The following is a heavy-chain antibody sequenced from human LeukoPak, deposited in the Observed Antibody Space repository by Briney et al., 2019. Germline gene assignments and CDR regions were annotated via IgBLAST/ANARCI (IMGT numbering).Heavy chain of an antibody. Sequence: GGSLRLSCAASTFSFRDFWMTWVRQAPGKGLECVANINQGGGVKYYVDSVKGRFTISRDDTESSLYVQMNSLRDEDTAVYYCARFGYSGWNLENWGQGTLVTVSS. D-gene: IGHD5-12*01. V-gene: IGHV3-7*02. CDR2: INQGGGVK. CDR1: TFSFRDFW. CDR3: ARFGYSGWNLEN. J-gene: IGHJ4*02.